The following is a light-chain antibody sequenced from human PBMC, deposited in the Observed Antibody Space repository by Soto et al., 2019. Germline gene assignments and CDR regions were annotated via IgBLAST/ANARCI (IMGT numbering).Light chain of an antibody. Sequence: DIQLTQSPSFLSASVGDRVTITCRASQGISSLLAWYQQKPGKAPKLLIHTASTLQSGVPSRFSGSGSGTEFTLTISSLQPEDFATYYCQHRHSYPITFGKGTRLEIK. J-gene: IGKJ5*01. V-gene: IGKV1-9*01. CDR2: TAS. CDR3: QHRHSYPIT. CDR1: QGISSL.